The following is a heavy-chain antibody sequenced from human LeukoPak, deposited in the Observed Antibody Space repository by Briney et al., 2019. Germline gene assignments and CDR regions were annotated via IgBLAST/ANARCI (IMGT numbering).Heavy chain of an antibody. CDR1: GGSISSYY. CDR2: IYTSGST. V-gene: IGHV4-4*07. Sequence: KPSETLSLTCTVSGGSISSYYWSWIRRPAGKGLEWIGRIYTSGSTNYNPSLKSRVTMSVDTSKNQFSLKLSSVTAADTAVYYCARDVYCSSTSCYYDAYYYYYYMDVWGKGTTVTVSS. CDR3: ARDVYCSSTSCYYDAYYYYYYMDV. J-gene: IGHJ6*03. D-gene: IGHD2-2*01.